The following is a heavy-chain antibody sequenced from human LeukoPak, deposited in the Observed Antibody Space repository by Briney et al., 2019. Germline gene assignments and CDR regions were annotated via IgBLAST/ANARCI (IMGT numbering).Heavy chain of an antibody. J-gene: IGHJ4*02. D-gene: IGHD4/OR15-4a*01. CDR1: GYTFTGYY. Sequence: ASVKVSCKASGYTFTGYYMHWVRQAPGQGLEWTGWINPNSGGTNYAQKFQGRVTMTRDTSISTAYMELSRLRSDDTAVYYCARRDYLLGDYDYFDYWGQGTLVTVSS. CDR2: INPNSGGT. V-gene: IGHV1-2*02. CDR3: ARRDYLLGDYDYFDY.